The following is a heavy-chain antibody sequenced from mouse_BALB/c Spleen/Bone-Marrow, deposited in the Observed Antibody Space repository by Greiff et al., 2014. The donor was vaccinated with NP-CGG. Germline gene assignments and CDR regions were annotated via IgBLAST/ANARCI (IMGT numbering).Heavy chain of an antibody. Sequence: EVNLVESGGDLVKPGGSLKLSCAASGFTFSSYGMSWVRQTPDKRLEWVATINSGSSYTFYPDSVKGRFTISRDNAKNTLYLQMSSLKSEDAAMYYCARRRDGPYAMDYWGQGTSVTVSS. V-gene: IGHV5-6*01. CDR2: INSGSSYT. CDR3: ARRRDGPYAMDY. CDR1: GFTFSSYG. J-gene: IGHJ4*01. D-gene: IGHD2-3*01.